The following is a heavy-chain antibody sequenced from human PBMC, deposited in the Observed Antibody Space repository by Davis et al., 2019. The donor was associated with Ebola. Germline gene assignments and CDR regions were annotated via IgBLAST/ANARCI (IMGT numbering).Heavy chain of an antibody. CDR3: ARHGGITGTQRAFDI. CDR2: IYYSGST. J-gene: IGHJ3*02. D-gene: IGHD1-20*01. Sequence: MPGGSLRLSCTVSGGSISRSSYYWGWIRQPPGKGLEWIGSIYYSGSTYYNPSLKSRLTISVDTSKNQFSLKLSSVTAADTAVYYCARHGGITGTQRAFDIWGQGTMVTVSS. V-gene: IGHV4-39*01. CDR1: GGSISRSSYY.